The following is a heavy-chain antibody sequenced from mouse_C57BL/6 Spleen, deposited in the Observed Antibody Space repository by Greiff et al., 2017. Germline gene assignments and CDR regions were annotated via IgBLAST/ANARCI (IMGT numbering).Heavy chain of an antibody. CDR2: IDPETGGT. Sequence: VQLQQSGAELVRPGASVTLSCKASGYTFTDYEMHWVKQTPVHGLEWIGAIDPETGGTAYNQKFKGKAILTADKSSSTAYMELRSLTSEDSAVYYCTRGRNYGNYDFDYWGQGTTLTVSS. CDR1: GYTFTDYE. D-gene: IGHD2-1*01. J-gene: IGHJ2*01. CDR3: TRGRNYGNYDFDY. V-gene: IGHV1-15*01.